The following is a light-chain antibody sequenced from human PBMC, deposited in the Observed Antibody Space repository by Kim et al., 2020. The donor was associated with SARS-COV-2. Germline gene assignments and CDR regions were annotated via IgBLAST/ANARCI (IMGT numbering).Light chain of an antibody. V-gene: IGLV2-8*01. CDR2: DVN. Sequence: GHSVAISCTGTSSDVGAYNYVSWYQQHPGKAPKLMIYDVNKRPSGVPDRFSGSKSGNTASLTVSGLQAEDEADYYCSSYAGTNNLIFGGGTQLTVL. J-gene: IGLJ2*01. CDR3: SSYAGTNNLI. CDR1: SSDVGAYNY.